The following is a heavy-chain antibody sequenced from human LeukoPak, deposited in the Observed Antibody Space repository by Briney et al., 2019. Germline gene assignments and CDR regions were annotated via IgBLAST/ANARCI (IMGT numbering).Heavy chain of an antibody. V-gene: IGHV4-31*03. D-gene: IGHD5-18*01. Sequence: TSETLSLTCTVSGGSISSGGYYWSWIRQHPGKGQEWIGYIYYSGSTYYNPSLKSRVTISVDTSKNQFSLKLSSVTAADTAVYYCASALVDTAMVDYWGQGTLVTVSS. CDR3: ASALVDTAMVDY. J-gene: IGHJ4*02. CDR1: GGSISSGGYY. CDR2: IYYSGST.